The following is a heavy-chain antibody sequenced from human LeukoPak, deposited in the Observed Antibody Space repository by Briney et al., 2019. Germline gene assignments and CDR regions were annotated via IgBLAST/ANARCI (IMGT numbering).Heavy chain of an antibody. D-gene: IGHD3-22*01. CDR3: AREVSEGFDF. CDR1: GFTFSGYS. J-gene: IGHJ4*02. CDR2: FGTRSTSI. Sequence: GGSLRLSCTASGFTFSGYSMNWIRQAPGKGLEWVSSFGTRSTSIYHAGSVKGRFAISRDNAKNSLYLQMNSLRAEDTALYYCAREVSEGFDFWGQGTLVTSPQ. V-gene: IGHV3-21*01.